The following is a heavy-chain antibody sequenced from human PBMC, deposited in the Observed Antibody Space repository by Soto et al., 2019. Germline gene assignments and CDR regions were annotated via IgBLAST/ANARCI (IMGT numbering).Heavy chain of an antibody. Sequence: SVKFSCRASGGTFSSYAISWVRQAPGQGLEWMGGIIPIFGTANYAQKFQGRVTITADKSTSTAYMELSSLRSEDTAVYYCARGIDSSGYYFDYWGQGTLVTVS. D-gene: IGHD3-22*01. CDR2: IIPIFGTA. CDR3: ARGIDSSGYYFDY. J-gene: IGHJ4*02. CDR1: GGTFSSYA. V-gene: IGHV1-69*06.